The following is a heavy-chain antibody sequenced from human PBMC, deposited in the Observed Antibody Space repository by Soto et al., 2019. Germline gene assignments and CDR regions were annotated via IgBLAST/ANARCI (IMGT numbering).Heavy chain of an antibody. CDR1: GGSISSGDYY. J-gene: IGHJ5*02. V-gene: IGHV4-30-4*01. D-gene: IGHD2-2*01. CDR2: IYYSGST. Sequence: LSLTCTVSGGSISSGDYYWSCIRQPPGKGLEWIGYIYYSGSTYYNPSLKSRVTISVDTSKNQFSLKLSSVTAADTAVYYCARAQYCISTSCTYNWFDPWGQGTLVTSPQ. CDR3: ARAQYCISTSCTYNWFDP.